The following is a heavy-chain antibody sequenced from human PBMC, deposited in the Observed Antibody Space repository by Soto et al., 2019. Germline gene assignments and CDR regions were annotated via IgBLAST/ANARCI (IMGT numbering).Heavy chain of an antibody. CDR1: GVTFSSYA. CDR3: ASGKGRFLVPTHYFDD. CDR2: IRGSGGST. Sequence: EVQLLESGGGLVQPGGSLRLSCAASGVTFSSYAMSWVRQAPGKGLDWVSAIRGSGGSTYYADSVKGRFTISRDNSKNTLYLQLNSLRAEDTAVYYCASGKGRFLVPTHYFDDWGQGTLVTVSS. D-gene: IGHD3-3*01. V-gene: IGHV3-23*01. J-gene: IGHJ4*02.